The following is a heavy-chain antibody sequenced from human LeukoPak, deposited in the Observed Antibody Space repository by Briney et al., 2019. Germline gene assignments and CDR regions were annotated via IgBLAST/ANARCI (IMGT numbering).Heavy chain of an antibody. D-gene: IGHD3-3*02. CDR2: IYTSGST. CDR3: ARDSAHFWSGYAFDI. Sequence: PSQTLSLTCAVSGGSIRSGSYYCGWVRQPAGKGLEWIGRIYTSGSTNYDPSLKGRVTISVDTSKHHFSLKLSSVNAADTGVYYCARDSAHFWSGYAFDIWGQGTMVTVSS. V-gene: IGHV4-61*02. CDR1: GGSIRSGSYY. J-gene: IGHJ3*02.